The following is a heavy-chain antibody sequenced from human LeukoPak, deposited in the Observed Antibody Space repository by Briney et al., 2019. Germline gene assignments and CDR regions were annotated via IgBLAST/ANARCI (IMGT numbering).Heavy chain of an antibody. CDR2: INHSGST. CDR1: GGSFSGYY. V-gene: IGHV4-34*01. Sequence: SETLSLTCAVYGGSFSGYYWSWIRQPPGKGLEWIGEINHSGSTNYNPSLKSRVTISVDTSKNQFSLKLSSVTAADTAVYYCAKRGYSGYDEVVFDYWGQGTLVTVSS. J-gene: IGHJ4*02. D-gene: IGHD5-12*01. CDR3: AKRGYSGYDEVVFDY.